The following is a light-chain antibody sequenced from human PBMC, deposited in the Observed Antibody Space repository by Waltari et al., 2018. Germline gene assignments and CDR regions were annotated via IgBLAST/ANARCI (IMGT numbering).Light chain of an antibody. Sequence: QSALTQPRSVSGSPGQSVTISCTGTNSDVGGYNYVSWFQHHPGKAPKLILYDVRHRPPHTPANAPHLSPYGAPPRPSGVPDRSSGSKSANTASLTISGLQTDDEAHYYCCSYGGNFLWVFGGGTKLTVL. J-gene: IGLJ3*02. CDR1: NSDVGGYNY. V-gene: IGLV2-11*01. CDR2: DVR. CDR3: CSYGGNFLWV.